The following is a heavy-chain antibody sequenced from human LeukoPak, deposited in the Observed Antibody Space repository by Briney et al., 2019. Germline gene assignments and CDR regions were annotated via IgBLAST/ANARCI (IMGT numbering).Heavy chain of an antibody. CDR3: ARPLYYDSSGYYASSYYYFQH. Sequence: ASVKVSCKASGYTFTSYYLHWVRQAPGPGLEWMGWINTNSGGTNYAKKFQGRVTMTRDTSISTAYMELSRLRSDDPAEYYCARPLYYDSSGYYASSYYYFQHWGQGTLVTVSS. CDR1: GYTFTSYY. J-gene: IGHJ1*01. CDR2: INTNSGGT. V-gene: IGHV1-2*02. D-gene: IGHD3-22*01.